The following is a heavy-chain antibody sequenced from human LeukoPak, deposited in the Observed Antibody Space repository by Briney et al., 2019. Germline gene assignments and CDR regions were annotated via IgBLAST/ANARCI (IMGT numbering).Heavy chain of an antibody. CDR1: GDSISRYY. Sequence: SETLSLTCTVSGDSISRYYWSWIRQSPGKGLQWIGYFYLSGSTNYNPSLKGRAIISVDRSKNQVSLDLSSVTAADTAVYYCARNPQYSAANVWGQGTLVIVSS. D-gene: IGHD2/OR15-2a*01. V-gene: IGHV4-59*01. J-gene: IGHJ4*02. CDR3: ARNPQYSAANV. CDR2: FYLSGST.